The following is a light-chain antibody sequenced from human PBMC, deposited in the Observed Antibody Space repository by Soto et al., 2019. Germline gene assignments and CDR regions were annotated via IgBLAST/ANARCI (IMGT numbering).Light chain of an antibody. CDR3: QQYNNYSWT. V-gene: IGKV1-5*01. Sequence: DIQMTQSPSTLSASVGDRVTITCRASQFISTWLAWYQQKPGKAPRLLIYDASTLEGGVPSRFNGSGSGTEFTLTISSLQPDDFATYYCQQYNNYSWTFGQGTKV. CDR2: DAS. CDR1: QFISTW. J-gene: IGKJ1*01.